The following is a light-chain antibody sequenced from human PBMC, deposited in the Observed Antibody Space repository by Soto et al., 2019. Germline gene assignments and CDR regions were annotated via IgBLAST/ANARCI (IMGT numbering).Light chain of an antibody. CDR3: KQYYSTPPT. V-gene: IGKV4-1*01. Sequence: IVMTQSPDALAVSLGEGATIDCNSRRAVLCSSNNKNHLAWYQQKPGQPPKLLIYWASTRESGVPDRFSGRGSGTDFTLTISSLQAEDVAVYYCKQYYSTPPTFGQGTKVDIK. J-gene: IGKJ1*01. CDR1: RAVLCSSNNKNH. CDR2: WAS.